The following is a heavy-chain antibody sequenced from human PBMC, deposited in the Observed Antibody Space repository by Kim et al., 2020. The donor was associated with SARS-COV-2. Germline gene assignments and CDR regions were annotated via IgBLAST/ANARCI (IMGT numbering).Heavy chain of an antibody. Sequence: TYHKPSLKGRVTISIATSQKQFSLGLSSVTAADAAVYYCARHLRNWYFDLWGRGTLVTVSS. V-gene: IGHV4-39*01. CDR3: ARHLRNWYFDL. CDR2: T. J-gene: IGHJ2*01.